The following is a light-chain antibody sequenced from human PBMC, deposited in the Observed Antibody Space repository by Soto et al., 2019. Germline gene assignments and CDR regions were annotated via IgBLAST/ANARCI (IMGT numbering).Light chain of an antibody. V-gene: IGKV4-1*01. CDR2: WAS. Sequence: DIVMTLSPDSLAVSLGERATINCKSSQSVLYSSNNKNYLAWYQQRPGQPPKLLIYWASTRESGVPDRFSGSGSGTDFTLTITSLQAEDVVVYYCQQYESTPPTFGQGTKLEIK. CDR3: QQYESTPPT. J-gene: IGKJ2*01. CDR1: QSVLYSSNNKNY.